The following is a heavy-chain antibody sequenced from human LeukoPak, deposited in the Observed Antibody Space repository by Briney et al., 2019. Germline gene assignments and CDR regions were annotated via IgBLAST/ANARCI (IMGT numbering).Heavy chain of an antibody. D-gene: IGHD3-10*01. Sequence: ASVKVSCEASGYTFTSYYMHWVRQAPGQGLEWMGIINPSGGSTSYAQKFQGRVTMTRDTSTSTVYMELSSLRSEDTAVYYCARDDGYYGSGSYSPDFWGQGTMVTVSS. CDR3: ARDDGYYGSGSYSPDF. J-gene: IGHJ3*01. CDR2: INPSGGST. V-gene: IGHV1-46*01. CDR1: GYTFTSYY.